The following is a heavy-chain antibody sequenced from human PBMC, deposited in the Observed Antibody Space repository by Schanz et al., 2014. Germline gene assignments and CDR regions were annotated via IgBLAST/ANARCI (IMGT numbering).Heavy chain of an antibody. CDR2: INPNSGGT. D-gene: IGHD6-19*01. CDR1: GYTFTGYY. J-gene: IGHJ2*01. CDR3: ARLSVAGRPHVNYWYFDL. V-gene: IGHV1-2*02. Sequence: QVQLLQSGAEVKKPGASVKVSCKASGYTFTGYYMHWVRQAPGQGLEWMGRINPNSGGTNYAQKFQGRVTMTRDTSISTAYMEVSRLKSDDTAVYYCARLSVAGRPHVNYWYFDLWGRGTLVTVSS.